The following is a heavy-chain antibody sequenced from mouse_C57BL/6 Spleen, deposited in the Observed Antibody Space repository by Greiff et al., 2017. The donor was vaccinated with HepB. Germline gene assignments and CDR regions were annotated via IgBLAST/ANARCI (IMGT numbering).Heavy chain of an antibody. CDR1: GYAFSSSW. CDR2: IYPGDGDT. CDR3: ARGLTGLFDY. J-gene: IGHJ2*01. V-gene: IGHV1-82*01. D-gene: IGHD4-1*01. Sequence: QVQLQQSGPELVKPGASVKISCKASGYAFSSSWVNWVKQRPGKGLEWIGRIYPGDGDTNYNGKFKGKATLTADKSSSTAYMQLSSLTSEDSAVYFCARGLTGLFDYWGQGTTLTVSS.